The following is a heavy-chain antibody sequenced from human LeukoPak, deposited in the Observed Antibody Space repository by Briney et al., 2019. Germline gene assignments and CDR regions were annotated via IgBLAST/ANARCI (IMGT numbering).Heavy chain of an antibody. V-gene: IGHV3-11*04. CDR1: GFTFSDYY. D-gene: IGHD1-14*01. J-gene: IGHJ6*02. Sequence: GGSLRLSCAASGFTFSDYYMSWIRQAPGKGLEWVSYISSSSTIYYADSVKGRFTISRDNAKNSLYLQMNSLRAEDTAVYCCARDPRNLFYYYGMDVWGQGTTVTVSS. CDR3: ARDPRNLFYYYGMDV. CDR2: ISSSSTI.